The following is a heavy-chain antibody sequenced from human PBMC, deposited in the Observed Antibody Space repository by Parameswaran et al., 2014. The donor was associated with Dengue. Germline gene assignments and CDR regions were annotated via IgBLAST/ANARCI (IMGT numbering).Heavy chain of an antibody. V-gene: IGHV1-69*04. Sequence: SWVRQAPGQGLEWMGRIIPMLGITNYAQKFQGRVTITADKSTSTAYMELSSLRSEDTAVYYCARADSSSHYYYGMDVWAKDHGHRLL. D-gene: IGHD6-13*01. CDR3: ARADSSSHYYYGMDV. CDR2: IIPMLGIT. J-gene: IGHJ6*04.